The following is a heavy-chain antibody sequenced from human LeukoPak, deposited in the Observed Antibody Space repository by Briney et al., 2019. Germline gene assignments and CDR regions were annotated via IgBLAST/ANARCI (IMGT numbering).Heavy chain of an antibody. Sequence: ASVKVSCKASGYTSTGYYMHWVRQAPGQGLEWMGWINPNSGGTNYAQKFQGRVTMTRDTSISTAYMELSRLRSDDTAVYYCARGPFTWYSSGWYVNWGQGTLVTVSS. D-gene: IGHD6-19*01. J-gene: IGHJ4*02. V-gene: IGHV1-2*02. CDR3: ARGPFTWYSSGWYVN. CDR1: GYTSTGYY. CDR2: INPNSGGT.